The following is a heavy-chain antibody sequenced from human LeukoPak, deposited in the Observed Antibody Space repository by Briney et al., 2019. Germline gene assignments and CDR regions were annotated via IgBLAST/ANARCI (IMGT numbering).Heavy chain of an antibody. V-gene: IGHV3-11*01. CDR2: ISSSGSTI. CDR3: TTGYYYDSSGYYGLHYFDY. Sequence: GGSLRLSCAASGFTFSDYYMSWIRQAPGKGLEWVSYISSSGSTIYYADSVKGRFTISRDNAKNSLYLQMNSLRAEDTAVYYCTTGYYYDSSGYYGLHYFDYWGQGTLVTVSS. J-gene: IGHJ4*02. D-gene: IGHD3-22*01. CDR1: GFTFSDYY.